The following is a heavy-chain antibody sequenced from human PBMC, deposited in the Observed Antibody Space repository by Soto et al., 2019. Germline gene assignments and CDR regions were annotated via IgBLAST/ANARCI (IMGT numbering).Heavy chain of an antibody. CDR1: RDTFNGYY. V-gene: IGHV1-2*04. J-gene: IGHJ6*02. CDR2: INPNSGGT. D-gene: IGHD1-26*01. CDR3: ARDPTEHNIVGATAPGFYYYYCGMDV. Sequence: SVKVTCKDPRDTFNGYYLHSARHAPGQGLEWMGWINPNSGGTNYAQKFQGWVTMTRDTSISTAYMELSRLRSDDTAVYYCARDPTEHNIVGATAPGFYYYYCGMDVWGQGTTVTVS.